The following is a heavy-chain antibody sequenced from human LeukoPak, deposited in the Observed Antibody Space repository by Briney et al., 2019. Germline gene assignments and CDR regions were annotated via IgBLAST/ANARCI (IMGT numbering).Heavy chain of an antibody. V-gene: IGHV3-30-3*01. CDR3: ASEGLYYYLDP. Sequence: GGSLRLSCAASGFTFSSYAMHWVRQAPGKGLEWVAVISYDGSNKYYADSVKGRFTISRDNSKNTLYLHMNSLRAEDTAVYYCASEGLYYYLDPWGQGTLVTVSS. CDR2: ISYDGSNK. D-gene: IGHD3-10*01. CDR1: GFTFSSYA. J-gene: IGHJ5*02.